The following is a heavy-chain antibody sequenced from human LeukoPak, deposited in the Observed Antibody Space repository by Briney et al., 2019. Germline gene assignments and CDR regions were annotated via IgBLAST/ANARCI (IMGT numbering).Heavy chain of an antibody. J-gene: IGHJ6*02. D-gene: IGHD3-9*01. Sequence: GGSLRLSCAASGFTFSSYSMYWVRQAPGKGLEWVSAISSSSSYIYYADSVKGRFTISRDNAKNSLYLQMNSLRAEDTAVYYCARQGTYDILTGYRNGMDVWGQGTTVTVSS. CDR1: GFTFSSYS. V-gene: IGHV3-21*01. CDR2: ISSSSSYI. CDR3: ARQGTYDILTGYRNGMDV.